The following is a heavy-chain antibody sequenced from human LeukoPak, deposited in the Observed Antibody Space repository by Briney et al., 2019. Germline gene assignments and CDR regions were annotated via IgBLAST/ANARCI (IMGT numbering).Heavy chain of an antibody. D-gene: IGHD6-13*01. J-gene: IGHJ4*02. V-gene: IGHV3-30*02. Sequence: GGSLRLSCAASGFTFGSYGMHWVRQAPGKGLEWVAFIRYDGSSKYYADSVKGRFTISRDNSKNTLYLQMNSLRAEDTAVYYCAKLYSSSSLDYWGQGTLVTVSS. CDR3: AKLYSSSSLDY. CDR1: GFTFGSYG. CDR2: IRYDGSSK.